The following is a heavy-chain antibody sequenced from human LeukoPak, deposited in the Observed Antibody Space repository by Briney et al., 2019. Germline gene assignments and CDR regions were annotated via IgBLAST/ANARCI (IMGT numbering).Heavy chain of an antibody. CDR3: GLGSGRSDFDY. CDR2: TKRKTDSGPI. Sequence: GGSLRLSCEVSGFTFSQAWMNWVRQAPGKGLEWVARTKRKTDSGPIDYATSVEGRFTISRDDSKNTVYLQMNDLTTEDTAVYYCGLGSGRSDFDYWGQGTLVTVSS. J-gene: IGHJ4*02. D-gene: IGHD3-10*01. V-gene: IGHV3-15*01. CDR1: GFTFSQAW.